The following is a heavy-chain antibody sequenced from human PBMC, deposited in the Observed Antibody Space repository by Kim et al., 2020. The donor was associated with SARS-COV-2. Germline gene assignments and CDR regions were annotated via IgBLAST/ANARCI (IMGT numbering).Heavy chain of an antibody. CDR3: ARDILGAGNTGWYAGDH. CDR1: GFTFSIYG. V-gene: IGHV3-33*05. D-gene: IGHD3-16*01. CDR2: ISYDGKIQ. J-gene: IGHJ4*02. Sequence: GGSLRLSCAASGFTFSIYGMHWVRQAPGKGLEWLALISYDGKIQYYTDSLRGRFTISRDNSENTLYLQMTSLRAEDTAIYYCARDILGAGNTGWYAGDHWGQGTLVTVSS.